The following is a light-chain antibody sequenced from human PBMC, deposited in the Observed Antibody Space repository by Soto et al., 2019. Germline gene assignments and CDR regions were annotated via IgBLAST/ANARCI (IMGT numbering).Light chain of an antibody. J-gene: IGKJ1*01. CDR3: QHYNNWPFT. CDR2: GAS. Sequence: NVFTLSPGALSLSPGERATLSCRSSLSVSGNYLAWWRQTPGQPPRLLIYGASSRATGIPDRLSGSGSGTEFTLTISSLQSEDFAVYYCQHYNNWPFTLGQGTKVDIK. V-gene: IGKV3-20*01. CDR1: LSVSGNY.